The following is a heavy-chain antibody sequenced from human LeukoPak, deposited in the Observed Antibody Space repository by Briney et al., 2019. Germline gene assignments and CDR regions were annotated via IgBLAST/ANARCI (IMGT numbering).Heavy chain of an antibody. D-gene: IGHD3-10*01. V-gene: IGHV3-30*18. J-gene: IGHJ3*02. Sequence: GGSLRLSCAASGFTFSSYGMHWVRQAPGKGLEWVAVISYDGSNKYYADSVKGRFTISRDNSKNTLYLQMNSLRAEDTAVYYCAKTQAYGSGSYSVPGNRDAFDIWGQGTMVTVSS. CDR1: GFTFSSYG. CDR2: ISYDGSNK. CDR3: AKTQAYGSGSYSVPGNRDAFDI.